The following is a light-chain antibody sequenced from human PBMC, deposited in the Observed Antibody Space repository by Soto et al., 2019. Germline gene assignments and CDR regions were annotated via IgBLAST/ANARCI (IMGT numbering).Light chain of an antibody. CDR3: QQYGSSRWT. Sequence: EKVMAQSPATLSVPSGERDTLSCRASQSVATNLAWYQQKPGQPPRLLIYGASTRATGIPDRFSGSGSGTDFTLTISRLETEDFAMYYCQQYGSSRWTFAQGTKVDIK. CDR2: GAS. CDR1: QSVATN. J-gene: IGKJ1*01. V-gene: IGKV3-20*01.